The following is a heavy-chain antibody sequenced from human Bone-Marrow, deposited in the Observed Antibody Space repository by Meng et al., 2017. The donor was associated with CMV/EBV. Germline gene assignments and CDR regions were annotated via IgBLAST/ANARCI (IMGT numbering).Heavy chain of an antibody. D-gene: IGHD3-3*01. CDR3: ARCNLKRITIFGVVIGPRAGFDY. Sequence: SETLSLTCTVSGDSINSYYWSWIRQPPGKGLEWIGFIYYTGNTDYNPSLKSRVTMSVDTSMNQFSLKLSSVTAADTAVYYCARCNLKRITIFGVVIGPRAGFDYWGQGTLVTVSS. J-gene: IGHJ4*02. CDR2: IYYTGNT. V-gene: IGHV4-59*01. CDR1: GDSINSYY.